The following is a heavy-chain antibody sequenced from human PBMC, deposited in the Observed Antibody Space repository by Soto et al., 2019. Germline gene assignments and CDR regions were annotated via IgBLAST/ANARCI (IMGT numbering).Heavy chain of an antibody. CDR2: INPNSGGT. J-gene: IGHJ6*03. Sequence: ASVKVSCKASGYTFTGYYMHWVRQAPGQGLEWMGWINPNSGGTNYAQKFQGWVTMTRDTSISTAYMELSRLRSGDTAVYYCASQRLGYYYMDVWGKGTTVTVSS. V-gene: IGHV1-2*04. CDR1: GYTFTGYY. CDR3: ASQRLGYYYMDV.